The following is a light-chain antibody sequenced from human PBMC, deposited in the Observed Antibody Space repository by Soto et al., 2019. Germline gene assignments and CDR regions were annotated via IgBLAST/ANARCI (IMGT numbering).Light chain of an antibody. CDR2: SNN. V-gene: IGLV1-44*01. Sequence: QSVLTQPPSASGTPGQRVTISCSGSNSNIGTNTVNWYQQLPGTAPKLLIYSNNQRPSGVPDRFSGSKSGTSASLAISGLQSEDDADYYCSAWDDSLTGYVFGTGTQLTVL. J-gene: IGLJ1*01. CDR1: NSNIGTNT. CDR3: SAWDDSLTGYV.